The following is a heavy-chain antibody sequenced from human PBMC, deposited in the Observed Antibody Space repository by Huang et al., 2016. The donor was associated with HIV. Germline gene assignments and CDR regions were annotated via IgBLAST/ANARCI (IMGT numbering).Heavy chain of an antibody. Sequence: QVQLQQWGAGLLRPSETLSLTCAVYGGSFSGYYGTWIRQPPGTGLEWIGEINHSESTNYNPARKSRVTISVDTSRNQFSLTLTSVTAADTAVYYCARGQGGYYYYYMDVWGKGTTVTVSS. CDR2: INHSEST. J-gene: IGHJ6*03. V-gene: IGHV4-34*01. CDR1: GGSFSGYY. CDR3: ARGQGGYYYYYMDV.